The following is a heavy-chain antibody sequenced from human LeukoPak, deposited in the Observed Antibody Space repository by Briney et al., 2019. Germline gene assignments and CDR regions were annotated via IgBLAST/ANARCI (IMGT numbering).Heavy chain of an antibody. V-gene: IGHV1-8*01. J-gene: IGHJ6*02. Sequence: ASVKVSCKASGYTFTSHDINWVRQATGQGLEWMGWMNPNSGNTGHAQKFQGRVTMTRNTSISTAYMELSSLRSEDTAVYYCARVPLYCSSTSCYKLVDYYYGMDVWGQGTTVTVSS. CDR1: GYTFTSHD. D-gene: IGHD2-2*02. CDR2: MNPNSGNT. CDR3: ARVPLYCSSTSCYKLVDYYYGMDV.